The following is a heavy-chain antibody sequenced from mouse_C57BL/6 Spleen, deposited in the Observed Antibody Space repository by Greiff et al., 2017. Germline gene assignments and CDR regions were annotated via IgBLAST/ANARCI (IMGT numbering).Heavy chain of an antibody. D-gene: IGHD1-1*01. J-gene: IGHJ4*01. Sequence: EVQGVESGGGLVKPGGSLKLSCAASGFTFSDYGMHWVRQAPEKGLEWVAYISSGSSTIYYADTVKGRFTISRDNAKNTLFLQMTSLRSEDTAMYYCARRYYGSSYRAMDYWGQGTSVTVSS. CDR3: ARRYYGSSYRAMDY. CDR2: ISSGSSTI. V-gene: IGHV5-17*01. CDR1: GFTFSDYG.